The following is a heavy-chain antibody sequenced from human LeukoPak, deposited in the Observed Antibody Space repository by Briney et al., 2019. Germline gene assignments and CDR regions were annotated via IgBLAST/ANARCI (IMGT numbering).Heavy chain of an antibody. V-gene: IGHV1-18*01. CDR3: AREAWEQQQPDY. CDR2: ISAYNGNT. D-gene: IGHD6-13*01. CDR1: GYTFTSYG. Sequence: ASVKVSCKASGYTFTSYGISWVRQAPGQGLEWVGWISAYNGNTNYAQKLQGRVTMTTDTSTSTAYMELRSLRSDDTAVYYCAREAWEQQQPDYWGQGTLVTVSS. J-gene: IGHJ4*02.